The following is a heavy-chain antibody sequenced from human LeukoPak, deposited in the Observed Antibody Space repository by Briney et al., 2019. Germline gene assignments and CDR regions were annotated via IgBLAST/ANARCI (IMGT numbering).Heavy chain of an antibody. J-gene: IGHJ4*02. CDR2: INPNIGAT. CDR1: GYTFTGYY. Sequence: ASVKVSCKPSGYTFTGYYLHWVRQAPGQALEWKGWINPNIGATMYAEKFQGRVTMTRDTSISTAYMELSSLRSDDTALYYCARDRVGSGWPRPFYFENWGQGTLVTVSS. D-gene: IGHD6-19*01. CDR3: ARDRVGSGWPRPFYFEN. V-gene: IGHV1-2*02.